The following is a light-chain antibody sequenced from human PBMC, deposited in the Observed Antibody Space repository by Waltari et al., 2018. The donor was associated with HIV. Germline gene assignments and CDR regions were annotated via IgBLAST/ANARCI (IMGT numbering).Light chain of an antibody. CDR2: ADD. V-gene: IGLV3-21*02. CDR1: NIGSKS. Sequence: SYVLTQPPSVSVAPGQTARINCGGNNIGSKSMYWYQQRPGQAPVLVVYADDDRPSGIPERFSGSNSGNTATLSISRVEAGDEADYYCQVWDSSRDLVVFGGGTKLTVL. J-gene: IGLJ2*01. CDR3: QVWDSSRDLVV.